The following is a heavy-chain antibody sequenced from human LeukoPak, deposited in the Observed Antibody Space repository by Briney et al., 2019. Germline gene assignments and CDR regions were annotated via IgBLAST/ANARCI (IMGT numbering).Heavy chain of an antibody. CDR3: AKERGRGYYGSGSYWRGTFDY. V-gene: IGHV3-23*01. Sequence: PGGSLRLSCAASGFTFSSYAMSWVRQAPGKGLEWVSAISGSGGSTYYADSVKGRFTISRDNSKNTLYLQMNSLRAEDTAVYYCAKERGRGYYGSGSYWRGTFDYWGQGTLVTASS. D-gene: IGHD3-10*01. J-gene: IGHJ4*02. CDR1: GFTFSSYA. CDR2: ISGSGGST.